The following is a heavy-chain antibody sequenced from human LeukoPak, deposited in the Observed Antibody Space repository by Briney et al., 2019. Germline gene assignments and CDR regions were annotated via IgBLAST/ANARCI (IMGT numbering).Heavy chain of an antibody. J-gene: IGHJ4*02. V-gene: IGHV1-3*01. CDR2: INAGNGST. CDR1: GYTFTSYA. Sequence: ASVKVSCKASGYTFTSYAMHWVRQAPGQRLEWMGWINAGNGSTKYSQKFQGRVTITRDTSASTAYMELSSLRSEDTAVYYCARSRHDYGDYWGQGTLVTVSS. CDR3: ARSRHDYGDY.